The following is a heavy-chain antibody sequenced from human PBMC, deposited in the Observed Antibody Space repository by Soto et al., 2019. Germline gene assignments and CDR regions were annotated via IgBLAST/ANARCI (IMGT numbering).Heavy chain of an antibody. CDR1: GGSISSGGYS. Sequence: SETLSLTCTVSGGSISSGGYSWSWIRQPPGKGLEWIGYIYHSGSTYSNPSLRSRVTISVDRSKSHFSLKLSSVTAADTAVYYCARASGDYYGYYFDFWGQGTLVTVSS. V-gene: IGHV4-30-2*01. CDR2: IYHSGST. D-gene: IGHD3-3*01. CDR3: ARASGDYYGYYFDF. J-gene: IGHJ4*02.